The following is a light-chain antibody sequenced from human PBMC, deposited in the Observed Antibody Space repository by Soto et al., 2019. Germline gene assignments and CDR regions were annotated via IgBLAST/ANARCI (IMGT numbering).Light chain of an antibody. CDR2: GVS. CDR1: QRVGTH. CDR3: QQSYSNPRT. J-gene: IGKJ1*01. V-gene: IGKV1-39*01. Sequence: DIQMTQSPSSLSASVGDRVTITCRASQRVGTHLNWYRQKPGKAPNLLIYGVSSLHSGVPSRFSGSGSETDFTLTISSLQPEDFATYYCQQSYSNPRTFGQGTKVDIK.